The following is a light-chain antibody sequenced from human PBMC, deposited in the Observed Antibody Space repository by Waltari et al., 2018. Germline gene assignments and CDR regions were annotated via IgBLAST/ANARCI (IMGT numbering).Light chain of an antibody. CDR1: SSHIGSNT. CDR3: AAWDDSLNGWV. J-gene: IGLJ3*02. Sequence: QSVLTQPPSACGTPGQRVTISCSGSSSHIGSNTVTWYQQLPGTAPKLLIYSNNQRPSGVPDRFSGSKSGTSASLAISGLQSEDEADYYCAAWDDSLNGWVFGGGTKLTVL. CDR2: SNN. V-gene: IGLV1-44*01.